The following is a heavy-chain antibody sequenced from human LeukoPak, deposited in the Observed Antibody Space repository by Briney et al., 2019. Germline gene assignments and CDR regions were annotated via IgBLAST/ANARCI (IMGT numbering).Heavy chain of an antibody. CDR2: INHSGST. V-gene: IGHV4-34*01. J-gene: IGHJ4*02. CDR3: ARGAIVVVPAAIWGFDY. Sequence: PSETLSLTCAVYGGSFSGYYWSWIRQPPGKGLEWIGEINHSGSTNYNPSLKSRVTISVDTSKNLFSLKLSSVTAADTAVYYCARGAIVVVPAAIWGFDYWGQGTLVTVSS. CDR1: GGSFSGYY. D-gene: IGHD2-2*02.